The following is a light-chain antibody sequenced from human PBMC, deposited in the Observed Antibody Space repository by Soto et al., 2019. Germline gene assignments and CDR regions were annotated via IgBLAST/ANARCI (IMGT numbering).Light chain of an antibody. V-gene: IGLV2-14*01. J-gene: IGLJ1*01. Sequence: QSVLTQPASVSGSPGQSITISCTGTSSDVGGYNYVSWYQQHPGKAPKLMIYDVSNRPSGVSNRFSGSKSGNTASLTISGLQAEDEADYYCSSYTSSSTPLYVFGTARKVT. CDR1: SSDVGGYNY. CDR2: DVS. CDR3: SSYTSSSTPLYV.